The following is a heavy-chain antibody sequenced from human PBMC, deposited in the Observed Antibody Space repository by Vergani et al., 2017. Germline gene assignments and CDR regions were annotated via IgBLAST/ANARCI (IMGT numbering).Heavy chain of an antibody. J-gene: IGHJ6*03. CDR2: IYYSGST. Sequence: QVQLQESGPGLVKPSETLSLTCTVSGGSISSYYWSWIRQPPGKGLEWIGYIYYSGSTNYNPSLKSRVTISVDTSKNQFSLKLSSVTAADTAVYYCARAIDVGATGYYYYMDVWGKGTTVTVSS. V-gene: IGHV4-59*01. D-gene: IGHD1-26*01. CDR3: ARAIDVGATGYYYYMDV. CDR1: GGSISSYY.